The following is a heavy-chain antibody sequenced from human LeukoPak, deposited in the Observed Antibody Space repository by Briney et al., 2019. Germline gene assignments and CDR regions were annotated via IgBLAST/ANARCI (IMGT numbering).Heavy chain of an antibody. CDR3: AREAPSEYYYGSGSYPYYFDY. D-gene: IGHD3-10*01. CDR1: GGSISSSNW. Sequence: SETLSLTCAVSGGSISSSNWWSGVRQPPVKGLEWIGEIYHSGSTNYNPSLKSRVTISVDKSKNQFSLKLSSVTAADTAVYYCAREAPSEYYYGSGSYPYYFDYWGQGTLVTVSS. V-gene: IGHV4-4*02. CDR2: IYHSGST. J-gene: IGHJ4*02.